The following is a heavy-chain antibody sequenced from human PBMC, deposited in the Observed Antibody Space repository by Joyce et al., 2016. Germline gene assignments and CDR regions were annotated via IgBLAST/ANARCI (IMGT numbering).Heavy chain of an antibody. D-gene: IGHD3-10*01. CDR1: GGSFSGYY. V-gene: IGHV4-34*01. CDR3: ARAVVRGYYYYYGMDV. Sequence: QVQVQQWGAGLLKPSETLSLTCAVYGGSFSGYYWTWVRQPPGKGLEWIGEINNSGTTNYSPSLKSRLTISVDTYKNQFSLKLSSVTAADTAVYYCARAVVRGYYYYYGMDVWGQGTTVTVSS. CDR2: INNSGTT. J-gene: IGHJ6*02.